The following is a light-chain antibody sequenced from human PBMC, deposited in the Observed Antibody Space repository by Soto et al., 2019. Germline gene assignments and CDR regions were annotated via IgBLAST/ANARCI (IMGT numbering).Light chain of an antibody. CDR2: GAS. J-gene: IGKJ5*01. Sequence: EIVMTQSPATLSVSPGERATLSCRASQTVLTNLAWYQQKPGQAPRLLIYGASTRATAIPARFSGSGSGTEFTLTISSLQSEDFAVYYCQQYNNWPITFGQGTRLEMK. CDR3: QQYNNWPIT. CDR1: QTVLTN. V-gene: IGKV3-15*01.